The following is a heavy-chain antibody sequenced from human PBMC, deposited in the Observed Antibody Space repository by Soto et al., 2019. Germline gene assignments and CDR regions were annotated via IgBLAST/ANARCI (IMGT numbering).Heavy chain of an antibody. D-gene: IGHD1-26*01. V-gene: IGHV1-8*01. CDR3: ARGGRISGVY. CDR2: INPKSGKS. J-gene: IGHJ4*02. Sequence: ASVKVSCKASGDTFSTYTITWMRQAPGQGLEWMGGINPKSGKSDYAQKFQGRVTMTRNNSISTAYMELSSLRSEDTDVYYCARGGRISGVYWGQGPLVTVPQ. CDR1: GDTFSTYT.